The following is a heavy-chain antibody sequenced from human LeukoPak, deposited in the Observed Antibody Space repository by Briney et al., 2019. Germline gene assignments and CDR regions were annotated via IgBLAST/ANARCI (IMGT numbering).Heavy chain of an antibody. V-gene: IGHV4-59*01. D-gene: IGHD3-16*01. CDR1: GGSISSYY. Sequence: SETLSLTCTVSGGSISSYYWSWIRQPPGKGLKWIGNIYYSGYTTYSPSLRSRVTISVDTSKNQFSLKLSSVTAADTAVYYCARETSQKGAHYMDVWGKGTTITISS. J-gene: IGHJ6*03. CDR3: ARETSQKGAHYMDV. CDR2: IYYSGYT.